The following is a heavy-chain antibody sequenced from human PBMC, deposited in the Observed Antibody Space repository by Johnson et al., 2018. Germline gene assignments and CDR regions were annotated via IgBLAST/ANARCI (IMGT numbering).Heavy chain of an antibody. J-gene: IGHJ6*03. CDR3: AKATGFLGSSPGPYMDV. V-gene: IGHV3-43D*03. CDR2: ISWDGGST. Sequence: EVQLVESGGVVVQPGGSLRLSCAASGFTFDDYAMHWVRQAPGKGLEWVSLISWDGGSTYYADSVKGRFTISRDNSKNSLYLQMNSLRAEDTALYYCAKATGFLGSSPGPYMDVWGKGTTVTVSS. CDR1: GFTFDDYA. D-gene: IGHD1-26*01.